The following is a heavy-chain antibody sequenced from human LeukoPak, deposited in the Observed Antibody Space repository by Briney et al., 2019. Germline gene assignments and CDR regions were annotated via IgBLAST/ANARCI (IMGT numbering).Heavy chain of an antibody. CDR3: ARGGWVRGVITRTGLDY. D-gene: IGHD3-10*01. CDR1: RYTFTDYY. V-gene: IGHV1-2*02. Sequence: ASVKVSCKASRYTFTDYYIHWLRQAPGQGLEWMGWINPDSGGTNYAQKFQGRVTMTRDTSISTVYMELSRLRSDDTAVYYCARGGWVRGVITRTGLDYWGQGTLVTASS. J-gene: IGHJ4*02. CDR2: INPDSGGT.